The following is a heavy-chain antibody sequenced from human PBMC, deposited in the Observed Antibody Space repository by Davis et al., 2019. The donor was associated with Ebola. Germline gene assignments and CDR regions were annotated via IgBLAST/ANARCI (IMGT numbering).Heavy chain of an antibody. Sequence: GEYLKISCAASGFTFGDYAMHWVRQAPGKGLEWVSLISWDGRSTAYADSVRDRFSISRDNSRNFLYLQMNGLRAEDTALYYCTAYDSTFRNYWGQGTLVTVSS. V-gene: IGHV3-43D*03. J-gene: IGHJ4*02. CDR3: TAYDSTFRNY. D-gene: IGHD3-22*01. CDR2: ISWDGRST. CDR1: GFTFGDYA.